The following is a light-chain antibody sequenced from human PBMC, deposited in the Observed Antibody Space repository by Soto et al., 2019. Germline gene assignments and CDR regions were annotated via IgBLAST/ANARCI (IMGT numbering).Light chain of an antibody. CDR3: QQFSSYPPT. CDR1: QTFRNNY. J-gene: IGKJ4*01. CDR2: DAS. Sequence: EFGLTQSPATLSLSQGERATLSCRASQTFRNNYLAGYTQKPGQAHRLLIYDASSRATGISDRFRGGVSGTDFTLNISSLESEDFAVYYCQQFSSYPPTFGGGTKVDIK. V-gene: IGKV3-20*01.